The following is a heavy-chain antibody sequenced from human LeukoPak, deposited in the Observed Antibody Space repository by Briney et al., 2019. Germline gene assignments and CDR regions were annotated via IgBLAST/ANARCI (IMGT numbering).Heavy chain of an antibody. J-gene: IGHJ3*02. D-gene: IGHD4-23*01. V-gene: IGHV4-30-4*01. CDR2: IYYSGST. CDR1: GGSISSGDYY. CDR3: ARGTVVTDAFDI. Sequence: SETLSLTCTVSGGSISSGDYYWSWIRQPPGKGLEWFGYIYYSGSTYYNPSLESRLTISVDTSKNQFSLKLSSVTAADTAVYYCARGTVVTDAFDIWGQGTMVTVSS.